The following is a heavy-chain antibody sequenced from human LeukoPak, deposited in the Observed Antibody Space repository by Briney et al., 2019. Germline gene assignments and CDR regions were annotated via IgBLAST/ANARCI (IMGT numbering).Heavy chain of an antibody. CDR2: ISAYNGNT. D-gene: IGHD6-19*01. V-gene: IGHV1-18*01. Sequence: GASVKVSCKXSGYTFTSDGISWVRQAPRQGLEWMGWISAYNGNTNYAQKLQGRVTMTTDTSTSTAYMELRSLRSDDTAVYYCARAPRIAVADIFDYWGQGTLVTVSS. J-gene: IGHJ4*02. CDR3: ARAPRIAVADIFDY. CDR1: GYTFTSDG.